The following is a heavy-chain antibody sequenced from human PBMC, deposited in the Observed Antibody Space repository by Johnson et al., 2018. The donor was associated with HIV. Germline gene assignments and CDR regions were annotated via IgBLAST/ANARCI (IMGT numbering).Heavy chain of an antibody. CDR1: GFTFSNAW. CDR3: TTDRATYDAFDI. Sequence: VQLVESGGGLVKPGGSLRLSCAASGFTFSNAWMSWVRQAPGKGLEWVGRIQSKTDGGTTDYAAPVKGRFTISRDDSKNTLYLQMNSLKTEDTAVYYCTTDRATYDAFDIWGQGTMVTVSS. D-gene: IGHD1-26*01. CDR2: IQSKTDGGTT. J-gene: IGHJ3*02. V-gene: IGHV3-15*01.